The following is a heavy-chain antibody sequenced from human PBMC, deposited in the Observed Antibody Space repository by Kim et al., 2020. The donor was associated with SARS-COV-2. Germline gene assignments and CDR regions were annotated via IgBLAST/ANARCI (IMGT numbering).Heavy chain of an antibody. J-gene: IGHJ6*02. CDR3: ARADWEPGNYYYGMDV. V-gene: IGHV1-69*13. CDR2: IIPIFGTA. CDR1: GGTFSSYA. Sequence: SVKVSCKASGGTFSSYAISWVRQAPGQGLEWMGGIIPIFGTANYAQKFQGRVTITADESTSTAYMELSSLRSEDTAVYYCARADWEPGNYYYGMDVWGQGTTVTVSS. D-gene: IGHD7-27*01.